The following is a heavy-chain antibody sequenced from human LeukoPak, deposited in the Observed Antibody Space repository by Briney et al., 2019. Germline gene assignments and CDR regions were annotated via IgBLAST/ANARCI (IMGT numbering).Heavy chain of an antibody. CDR3: ARSLTIFGVGSWYFDL. J-gene: IGHJ2*01. Sequence: SQTLSLTCTVSGGSISSGSYYRSWIRQPAGKGLEWIGRIYTSGSTNYNPSLKSRVTISVDTSKNQFSLKLSSVTAADTAVYYCARSLTIFGVGSWYFDLWGRGTLVTVSS. V-gene: IGHV4-61*02. CDR1: GGSISSGSYY. CDR2: IYTSGST. D-gene: IGHD3-3*01.